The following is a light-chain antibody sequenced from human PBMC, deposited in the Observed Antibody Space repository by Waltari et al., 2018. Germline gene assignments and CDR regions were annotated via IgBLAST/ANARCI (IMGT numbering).Light chain of an antibody. CDR2: EDK. Sequence: NFMLTQPHSVSESPGRTVTISCTRTSYSIASNYVQWYQQRPGSVPTIVIYEDKQRPSGVPDRFSGSIDRSSNSASLTISGLKTEDEADYYCQSYDTSNLVFGGGTKLTVL. CDR3: QSYDTSNLV. J-gene: IGLJ3*02. CDR1: SYSIASNY. V-gene: IGLV6-57*04.